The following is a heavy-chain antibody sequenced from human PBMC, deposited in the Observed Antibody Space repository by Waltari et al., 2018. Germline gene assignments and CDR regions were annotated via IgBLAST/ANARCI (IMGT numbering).Heavy chain of an antibody. V-gene: IGHV3-7*01. CDR2: IREDGSDK. J-gene: IGHJ4*02. D-gene: IGHD5-18*01. CDR1: GFTFSAFK. Sequence: EVQLVECGGGLVQPGGSLRISCVVSGFTFSAFKMSWVRQAPGKGLEWVANIREDGSDKYYVDSVKGRFTISRDNAKNSLYLQMNSLTVEDTAVYYCVRGGYSYAYWGQGTMVTVSS. CDR3: VRGGYSYAY.